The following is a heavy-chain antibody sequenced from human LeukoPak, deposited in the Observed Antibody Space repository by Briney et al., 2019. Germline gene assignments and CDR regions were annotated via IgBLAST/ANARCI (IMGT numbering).Heavy chain of an antibody. V-gene: IGHV4-39*07. CDR2: IYYSGST. J-gene: IGHJ3*02. CDR1: GGSISSGGYY. Sequence: KTSQTLSLTCTVSGGSISSGGYYWSWIRQPPGKGLEWIGSIYYSGSTYYNPSLKSRVTISVDTSKNQFSLKLSSVTAADTAVYYCARGGNSGHDAFDIWGQGTMVTVSS. D-gene: IGHD4-23*01. CDR3: ARGGNSGHDAFDI.